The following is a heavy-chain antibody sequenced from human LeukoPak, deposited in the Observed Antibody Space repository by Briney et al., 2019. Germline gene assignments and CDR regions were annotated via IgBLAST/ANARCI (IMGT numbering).Heavy chain of an antibody. V-gene: IGHV4-59*01. Sequence: SETQSLTCTVSGGSISSYYWSWIRQPPGKGLEWIGFIYHSGSTNYNPSLRSRVTISVDTSKNQFSLKLSSVTAADTAVYYCARVNCSGGSCYHDYWGQGTLVTVSS. J-gene: IGHJ4*02. D-gene: IGHD2-15*01. CDR1: GGSISSYY. CDR3: ARVNCSGGSCYHDY. CDR2: IYHSGST.